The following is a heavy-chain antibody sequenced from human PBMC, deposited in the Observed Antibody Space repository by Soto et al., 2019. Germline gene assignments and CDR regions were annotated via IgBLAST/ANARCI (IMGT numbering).Heavy chain of an antibody. CDR3: AREGEDKAMVDY. CDR1: GFTFSSYA. D-gene: IGHD5-18*01. Sequence: GESLKISCAASGFTFSSYAMHWVRQAPGKGLEWVAVISYDGSNKYYADSVKGRVTISRDNSKNTLYLQMNSLRAEDTAVYYCAREGEDKAMVDYWGQGTLVTVSS. J-gene: IGHJ4*02. V-gene: IGHV3-30-3*01. CDR2: ISYDGSNK.